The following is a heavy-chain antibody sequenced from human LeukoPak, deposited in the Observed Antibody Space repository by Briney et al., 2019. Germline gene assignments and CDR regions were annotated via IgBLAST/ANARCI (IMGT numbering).Heavy chain of an antibody. J-gene: IGHJ4*02. Sequence: GGSLRLSCAASGFTFSSYSMNWVRQAPGKGLEWVSGISGSGGSTYYADSVKGRFTISRDNSKNTLYLQMNSLRAEDTALYYCAKRRSSGSYYNFDYWGQGTLVTVSS. CDR3: AKRRSSGSYYNFDY. CDR2: ISGSGGST. CDR1: GFTFSSYS. V-gene: IGHV3-23*01. D-gene: IGHD3-10*01.